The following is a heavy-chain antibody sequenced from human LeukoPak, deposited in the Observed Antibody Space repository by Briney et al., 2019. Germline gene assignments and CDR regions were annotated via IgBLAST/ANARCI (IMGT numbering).Heavy chain of an antibody. CDR3: AKGALGEGYYFDY. CDR2: ISWNSGSI. D-gene: IGHD3-10*01. J-gene: IGHJ4*02. Sequence: PGGSLRLSCAASGFTFDDYAMHWVRQAPGKGLEWVSGISWNSGSIGYADSVKGRFTISRDNAKNSLYLQMNSLRAEDMALYYCAKGALGEGYYFDYWGQGTLVTVSS. V-gene: IGHV3-9*03. CDR1: GFTFDDYA.